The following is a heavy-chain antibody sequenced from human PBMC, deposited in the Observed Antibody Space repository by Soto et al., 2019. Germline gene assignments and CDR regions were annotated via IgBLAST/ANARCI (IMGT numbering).Heavy chain of an antibody. CDR2: IYPGDSDT. D-gene: IGHD6-19*01. CDR3: APLFDTSGWYDY. CDR1: GYSFTSYW. V-gene: IGHV5-51*01. J-gene: IGHJ4*02. Sequence: GESLKISCKGSGYSFTSYWIGWVRQMPGKGLERMGIIYPGDSDTRYSPSFQGQVTISADKSITTTYLQWSSLKASDTAIYYCAPLFDTSGWYDYWGQGTMVTVSS.